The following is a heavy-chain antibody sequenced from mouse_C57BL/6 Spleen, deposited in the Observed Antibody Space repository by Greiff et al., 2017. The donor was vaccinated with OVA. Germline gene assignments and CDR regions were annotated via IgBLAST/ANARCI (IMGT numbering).Heavy chain of an antibody. CDR3: ARNRYYGSSSHWYFDV. D-gene: IGHD1-1*01. J-gene: IGHJ1*03. CDR1: GFSLTSYG. CDR2: IWSGGST. Sequence: QVQLKESGPGLVQPSQSLSITCTVSGFSLTSYGVHWVRQSPGKGLEWLGVIWSGGSTDYNAAFISRLSISKDNSKSQVFFKMNSLQADDTAIYYCARNRYYGSSSHWYFDVWGTGTTVTVSS. V-gene: IGHV2-2*01.